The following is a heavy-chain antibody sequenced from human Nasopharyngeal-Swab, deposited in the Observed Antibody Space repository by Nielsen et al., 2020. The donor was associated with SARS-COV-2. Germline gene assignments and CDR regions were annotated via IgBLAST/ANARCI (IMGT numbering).Heavy chain of an antibody. V-gene: IGHV3-64*02. CDR1: GFIFSHYG. J-gene: IGHJ3*01. D-gene: IGHD3-16*01. CDR3: ARVSGGSLKNSFDL. Sequence: GSLRLSCAASGFIFSHYGIHWVRQAPGEGLEYLSTISGNGDRTYYAESVKGRFTISRDDSRNTMYLQMGSLRVEDTAVYYCARVSGGSLKNSFDLWGQGTRVTVSS. CDR2: ISGNGDRT.